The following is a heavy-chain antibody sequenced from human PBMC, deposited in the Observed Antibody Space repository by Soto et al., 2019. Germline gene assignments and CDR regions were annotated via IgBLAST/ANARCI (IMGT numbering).Heavy chain of an antibody. J-gene: IGHJ4*02. Sequence: QVQLVQSGAEVKKPGASVKVSCKASGYTFTSYGISWVRQAPGHGLEWMGWISAYNGNTNYSQKLQGRVTMTTDTFTSTAYMELRSLISDDSAVYYCARVMGATVDFDYWGQGTLVTVSA. V-gene: IGHV1-18*01. CDR1: GYTFTSYG. CDR2: ISAYNGNT. D-gene: IGHD1-26*01. CDR3: ARVMGATVDFDY.